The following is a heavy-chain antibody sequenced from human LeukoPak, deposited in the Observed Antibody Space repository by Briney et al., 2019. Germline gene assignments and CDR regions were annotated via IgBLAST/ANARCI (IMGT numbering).Heavy chain of an antibody. Sequence: ASVKVSCKASGGTFSSYAISWVRQAPGQGLEWMGGIIPIFGTANYAQKFQGRVTMTTDTYTSTAYMEEKSLRSDDTAVYYCARVSGSRNPHSNYYYYYMDVWGEGTTVVVSS. D-gene: IGHD3-10*01. V-gene: IGHV1-69*05. CDR2: IIPIFGTA. CDR1: GGTFSSYA. J-gene: IGHJ6*03. CDR3: ARVSGSRNPHSNYYYYYMDV.